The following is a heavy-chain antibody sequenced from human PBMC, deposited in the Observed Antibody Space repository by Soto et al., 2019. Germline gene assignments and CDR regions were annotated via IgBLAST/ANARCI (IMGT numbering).Heavy chain of an antibody. CDR3: AKEEDIVIVPAATQFDH. CDR1: GFTFSNYA. D-gene: IGHD2-2*01. V-gene: IGHV3-23*01. CDR2: ISGSIGST. Sequence: GGSLRLSCAASGFTFSNYAMSWVRQAPGKGLEWVSAISGSIGSTYYADSVKGRFTISRDNSKNTVYLEMNSLRAEDTAVYYCAKEEDIVIVPAATQFDHWGQGTLVTVSS. J-gene: IGHJ4*02.